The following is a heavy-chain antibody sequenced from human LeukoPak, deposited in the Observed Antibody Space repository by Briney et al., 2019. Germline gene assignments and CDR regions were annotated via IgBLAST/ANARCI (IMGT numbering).Heavy chain of an antibody. D-gene: IGHD3-22*01. CDR1: GGSISSYL. Sequence: PSETLSLTCTVSGGSISSYLWSWIRQPAGEGLEWIGRIYTSGSPTYNPSLKTRVTMSVDTSKNQFSLKLNSVTAADTAVYYCARGDSSGYFDYWGQGTLVTVSS. J-gene: IGHJ4*02. CDR2: IYTSGSP. V-gene: IGHV4-4*07. CDR3: ARGDSSGYFDY.